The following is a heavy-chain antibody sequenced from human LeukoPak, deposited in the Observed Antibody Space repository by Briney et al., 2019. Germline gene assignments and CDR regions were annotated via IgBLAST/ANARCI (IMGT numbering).Heavy chain of an antibody. Sequence: ASVKVSCKASGYTFTSYAMHWVRQAPGQRLEWMGWINAGNGNTKYSLKFQGRVTITRDTSASTAYMELSSLRSEDTAVYYCARGLYDSSGYCPYWGQGTLVTVSS. D-gene: IGHD3-22*01. V-gene: IGHV1-3*01. CDR2: INAGNGNT. CDR1: GYTFTSYA. CDR3: ARGLYDSSGYCPY. J-gene: IGHJ4*02.